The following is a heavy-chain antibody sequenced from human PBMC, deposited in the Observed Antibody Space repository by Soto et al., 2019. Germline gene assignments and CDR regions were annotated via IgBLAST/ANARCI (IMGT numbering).Heavy chain of an antibody. V-gene: IGHV3-23*01. CDR1: GFTFSSYA. Sequence: GGSLRLSCAASGFTFSSYAMSWVRQAPGKGLEWVSAISGSGGSTYYADSVKGRFTISRDNSKNTLYLQMNSLRAEDTAVYYCAKDQVSSGSYYIYYYGMDVWGQGTTVTVSS. J-gene: IGHJ6*02. D-gene: IGHD1-26*01. CDR3: AKDQVSSGSYYIYYYGMDV. CDR2: ISGSGGST.